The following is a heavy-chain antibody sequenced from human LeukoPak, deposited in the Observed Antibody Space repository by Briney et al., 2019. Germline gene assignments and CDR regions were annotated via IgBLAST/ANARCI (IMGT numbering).Heavy chain of an antibody. CDR1: GYTFNNYF. J-gene: IGHJ4*02. V-gene: IGHV1-18*01. Sequence: GASVKVSCKASGYTFNNYFISWVRQAPGQGIEWVGWISPHSHTTHYAEKVQGRVTMTTDTSTTTVYMELRSLRSDDTAVYFCARGQSMYYWGQGTPVTVSS. D-gene: IGHD2-8*01. CDR2: ISPHSHTT. CDR3: ARGQSMYY.